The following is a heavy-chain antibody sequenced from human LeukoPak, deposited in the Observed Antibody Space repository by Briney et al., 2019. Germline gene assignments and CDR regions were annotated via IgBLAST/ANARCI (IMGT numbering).Heavy chain of an antibody. CDR2: VFYTGSA. CDR1: GGSISTYY. Sequence: SETLSLTCTLSGGSISTYYWAWVRQPPGQGLQWIGYVFYTGSANYSPSLKNRATISVDTSNNRFSLKLTSVSAADSALYFCARVDGSDYDNRGYFDSWGQGILVNVFS. V-gene: IGHV4-59*01. J-gene: IGHJ4*02. D-gene: IGHD5-12*01. CDR3: ARVDGSDYDNRGYFDS.